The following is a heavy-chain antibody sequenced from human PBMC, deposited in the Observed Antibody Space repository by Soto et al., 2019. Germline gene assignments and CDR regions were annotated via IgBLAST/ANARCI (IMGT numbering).Heavy chain of an antibody. CDR2: INPSGGST. CDR3: AIDPYYYDSSGPEAHDAFDI. J-gene: IGHJ3*02. V-gene: IGHV1-46*01. D-gene: IGHD3-22*01. Sequence: ASVKVSCKASGYTFTSYYMHWVRQAPGQGLEWMGIINPSGGSTSYAQKFQGRVTMTRDTSTSTVYMELSSLRSEDTAVYYCAIDPYYYDSSGPEAHDAFDIWGQGTMVTVS. CDR1: GYTFTSYY.